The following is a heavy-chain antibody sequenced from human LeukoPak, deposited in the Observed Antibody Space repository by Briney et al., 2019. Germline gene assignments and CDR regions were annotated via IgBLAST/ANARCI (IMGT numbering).Heavy chain of an antibody. CDR1: GGSISSYY. J-gene: IGHJ3*02. CDR2: IYYSGST. Sequence: SETLSLTCTVSGGSISSYYWSWIRQPPGKGLEWIGYIYYSGSTNYNPSLKSRVTISVDTSKNQFSLKLSSVTAADTAVYYCARGITIFSPGAFDIWGQGTVVTVSS. D-gene: IGHD3-3*01. V-gene: IGHV4-59*01. CDR3: ARGITIFSPGAFDI.